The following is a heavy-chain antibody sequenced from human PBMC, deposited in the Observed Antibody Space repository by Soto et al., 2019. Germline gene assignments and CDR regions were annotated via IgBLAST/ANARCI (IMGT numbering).Heavy chain of an antibody. V-gene: IGHV4-39*07. J-gene: IGHJ4*02. CDR2: INHSGST. CDR3: ARVGYGSGHYDFDY. Sequence: SETLSLTCTVSGGSISSGGYYWTWIRQPPGKGLEWIGEINHSGSTNYNPSLKSRVTISVDTSKNQFSLKLSSVTAADTAVYYCARVGYGSGHYDFDYWGQGTLVTVSS. CDR1: GGSISSGGYY. D-gene: IGHD3-10*01.